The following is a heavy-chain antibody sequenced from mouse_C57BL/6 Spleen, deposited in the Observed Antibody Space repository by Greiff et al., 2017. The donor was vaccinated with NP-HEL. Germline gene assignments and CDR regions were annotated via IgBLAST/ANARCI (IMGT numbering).Heavy chain of an antibody. CDR2: IWSDGST. V-gene: IGHV2-6*03. CDR3: ARLDDGYGGFAY. CDR1: GFSLTSYG. Sequence: VKLQESGPGLVAPSQSLSIPCTVSGFSLTSYGVHWVRQPPGKGLEWLVVIWSDGSTTYNSALKSRLSISKDNSKSQVFLKMNSLQTDDTAMYYCARLDDGYGGFAYWGQGTLVTVSA. D-gene: IGHD2-3*01. J-gene: IGHJ3*01.